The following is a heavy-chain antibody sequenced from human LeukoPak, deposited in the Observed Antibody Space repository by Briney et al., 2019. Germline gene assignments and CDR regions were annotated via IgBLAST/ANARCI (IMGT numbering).Heavy chain of an antibody. D-gene: IGHD5-12*01. CDR3: ARGQRWLRSLNMDV. Sequence: SETLSLTCAVYGGSFSGYYWSWIRQPPGKGLEWIGEINHSGSTNYNPSLKSRVTISVDTSKNQFSLKLSSVTAADTAVHYCARGQRWLRSLNMDVWGKGTTVTVSS. V-gene: IGHV4-34*01. CDR2: INHSGST. J-gene: IGHJ6*03. CDR1: GGSFSGYY.